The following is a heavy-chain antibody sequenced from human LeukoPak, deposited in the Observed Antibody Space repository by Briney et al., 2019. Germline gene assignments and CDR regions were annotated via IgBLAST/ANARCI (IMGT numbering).Heavy chain of an antibody. CDR1: GFTFSSYW. CDR3: ARASPRGWELLPSAFDI. J-gene: IGHJ3*02. CDR2: IKQDGSEK. Sequence: GGSLRLSCAASGFTFSSYWMSWVRQAPGKGLEWVANIKQDGSEKYYVDSVKGRFTISRDNAKNSLYLQMNSLRAEDTAVYYCARASPRGWELLPSAFDIWGQGTMVTVSS. V-gene: IGHV3-7*03. D-gene: IGHD1-26*01.